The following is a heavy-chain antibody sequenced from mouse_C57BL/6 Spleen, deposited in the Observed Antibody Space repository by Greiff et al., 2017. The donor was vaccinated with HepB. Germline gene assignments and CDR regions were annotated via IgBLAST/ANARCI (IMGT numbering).Heavy chain of an antibody. D-gene: IGHD4-1*01. V-gene: IGHV5-15*01. CDR1: GFTFSDYG. J-gene: IGHJ2*01. CDR3: ARQLGRGYFDY. CDR2: ISNLAYSI. Sequence: EVQRVESGGGLVQPGGSLKLSCAASGFTFSDYGMAWVRQAPRKGPEWVAFISNLAYSIYYADTVTGRFTISIENAKNTLYLEMSSLRSEDTAMYYCARQLGRGYFDYWGQGTTLTVSS.